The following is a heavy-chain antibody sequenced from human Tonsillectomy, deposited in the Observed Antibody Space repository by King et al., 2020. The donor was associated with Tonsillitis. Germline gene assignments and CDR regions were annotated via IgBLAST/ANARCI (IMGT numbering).Heavy chain of an antibody. J-gene: IGHJ4*02. CDR2: IKSKTDGGTT. CDR3: TTAHYYDSSGYYYLPFDY. V-gene: IGHV3-15*01. D-gene: IGHD3-22*01. CDR1: GFTFSNAW. Sequence: VQLVESGGGLVKPGGSLRLSCAASGFTFSNAWMSWVRQAPGKGLEWVGRIKSKTDGGTTDYAAPVKGRLTISRDDSKNTLYLQMNSLKTEDTAVYYCTTAHYYDSSGYYYLPFDYWGQGTLVTVSS.